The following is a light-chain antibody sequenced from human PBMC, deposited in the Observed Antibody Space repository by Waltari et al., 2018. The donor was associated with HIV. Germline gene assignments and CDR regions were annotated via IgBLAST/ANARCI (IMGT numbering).Light chain of an antibody. J-gene: IGLJ3*02. CDR2: KDR. CDR3: YSAADNDLRV. Sequence: SYELTQPSSVSVSPGQTARITCSGDVLAKKYARWFQQKPGQAPVLVIYKDRERPSGIPERFSGSISWTTVTLTISGAQVEDEAHYYCYSAADNDLRVFGVGTKLTVL. CDR1: VLAKKY. V-gene: IGLV3-27*01.